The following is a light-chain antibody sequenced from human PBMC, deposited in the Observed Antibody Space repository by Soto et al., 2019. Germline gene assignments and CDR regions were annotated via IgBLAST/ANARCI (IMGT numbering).Light chain of an antibody. CDR2: GAS. CDR3: QQYGSSPRT. Sequence: EIVLTQSPAALSLYPGERATLSFRASQSVSSSYLAWYQQKPGQAPRLLIYGASSRATGIPDRFSGSGSGTDFTLTISRLEPEDFAVYYCQQYGSSPRTFGQRAKVDNK. J-gene: IGKJ1*01. CDR1: QSVSSSY. V-gene: IGKV3-20*01.